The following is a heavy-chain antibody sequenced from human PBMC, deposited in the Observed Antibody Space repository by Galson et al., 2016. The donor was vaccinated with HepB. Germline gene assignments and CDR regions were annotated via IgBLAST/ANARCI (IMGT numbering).Heavy chain of an antibody. D-gene: IGHD4-23*01. CDR1: GFSFSSYG. J-gene: IGHJ2*01. CDR3: ARGVYGGSSFWYFDF. Sequence: SLRLSCAVSGFSFSSYGMHWVRQAPGKGLEWVAVVWYDGSHKYYADSVKGRFTISRDNSKNTLYLQMNSLRAEDTAVYYCARGVYGGSSFWYFDFWGRGTLVTVSS. V-gene: IGHV3-33*01. CDR2: VWYDGSHK.